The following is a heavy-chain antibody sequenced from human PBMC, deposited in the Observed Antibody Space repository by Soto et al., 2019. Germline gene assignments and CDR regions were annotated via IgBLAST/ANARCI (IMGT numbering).Heavy chain of an antibody. J-gene: IGHJ4*02. CDR1: GYTFTSYA. CDR3: ARAPSGYYFDR. CDR2: INTANGDT. D-gene: IGHD3-10*01. Sequence: QVQLVQSGAEVKKPAASVKLSCKASGYTFTSYAVHWVRQAPGQRLESMGWINTANGDTKYLQNFQSRATITRDTSASTAYMELSSLTSEDTAVYFCARAPSGYYFDRWGQGTLVTVSS. V-gene: IGHV1-3*04.